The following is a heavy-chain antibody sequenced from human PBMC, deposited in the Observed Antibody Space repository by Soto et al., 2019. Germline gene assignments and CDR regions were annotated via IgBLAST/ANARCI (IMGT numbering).Heavy chain of an antibody. D-gene: IGHD1-26*01. V-gene: IGHV3-53*01. CDR3: ARGAVGATCFDY. J-gene: IGHJ4*02. CDR1: GFTVSSNY. CDR2: IYSGGST. Sequence: EVQLVESGGCLIQPGGSLRLSCAASGFTVSSNYMSWVRQAPGKGLEWVSVIYSGGSTYYADSVKGRFTISRDNSKNTLYLQMTSLRAEDTAVYYCARGAVGATCFDYWGQGTLVTVSS.